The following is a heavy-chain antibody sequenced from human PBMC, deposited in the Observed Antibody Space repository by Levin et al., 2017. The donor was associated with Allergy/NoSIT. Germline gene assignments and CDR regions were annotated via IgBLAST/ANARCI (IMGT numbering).Heavy chain of an antibody. CDR2: INPNSGGT. D-gene: IGHD1-26*01. V-gene: IGHV1-2*02. CDR1: GYTFTDYY. Sequence: ASVKVSCKASGYTFTDYYMHWVRQAPGQGLEWMGWINPNSGGTNFAQKFQGRVTMTRDTSITTAYMELSRLRSDDTAVYYCAREGPRSGSYFDYWGQGTLVTVSS. CDR3: AREGPRSGSYFDY. J-gene: IGHJ4*02.